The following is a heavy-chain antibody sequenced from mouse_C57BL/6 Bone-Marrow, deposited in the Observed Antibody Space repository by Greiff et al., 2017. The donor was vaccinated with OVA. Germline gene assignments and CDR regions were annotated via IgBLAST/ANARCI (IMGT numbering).Heavy chain of an antibody. J-gene: IGHJ3*01. V-gene: IGHV1-59*01. Sequence: QVQLQQPGAELVRPGTSVKLSCKASGYTFTSYWMHWVKQRPGQGLEWIGVIDPSDSYTNYNQKFKGKATLTVDTSSSTAYMQLSSLTSEDSAVYYCARGGYRFAYWVQGTRVTVSA. D-gene: IGHD2-2*01. CDR1: GYTFTSYW. CDR3: ARGGYRFAY. CDR2: IDPSDSYT.